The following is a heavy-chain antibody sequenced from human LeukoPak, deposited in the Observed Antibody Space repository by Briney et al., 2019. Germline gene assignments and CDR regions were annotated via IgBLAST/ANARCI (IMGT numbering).Heavy chain of an antibody. D-gene: IGHD1-26*01. J-gene: IGHJ4*02. CDR3: AKDRVGATGDYFDY. Sequence: PGGSLRLSCAASGFTVSSNYMSWVRQAPGKGLEWVSVIYSGGSTYYADSVKGRFTTSRDNSKNTLYLQMNSLRAEDTAVYYCAKDRVGATGDYFDYWGQGTLVTVSS. CDR1: GFTVSSNY. CDR2: IYSGGST. V-gene: IGHV3-66*02.